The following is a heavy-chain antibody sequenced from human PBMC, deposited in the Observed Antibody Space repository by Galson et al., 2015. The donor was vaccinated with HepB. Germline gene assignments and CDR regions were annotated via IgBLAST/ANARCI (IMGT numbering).Heavy chain of an antibody. CDR3: AKEMSPIAAAPLDFDL. V-gene: IGHV3-30*18. D-gene: IGHD6-13*01. CDR2: ISYDGSNK. J-gene: IGHJ2*01. Sequence: SLRLSCAASGFTFSSYGMHWVRQAPGKGLEWVAVISYDGSNKYYADSVKGRFTISRDNSKNTLYLLMNSLRAEDTAVYYCAKEMSPIAAAPLDFDLWGRGTLVTVSS. CDR1: GFTFSSYG.